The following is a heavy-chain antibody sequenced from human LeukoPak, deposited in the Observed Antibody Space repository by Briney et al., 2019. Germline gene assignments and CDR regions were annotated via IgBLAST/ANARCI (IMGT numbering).Heavy chain of an antibody. CDR2: INHSGST. V-gene: IGHV4-34*01. J-gene: IGHJ4*02. D-gene: IGHD6-19*01. CDR1: GGSFSGYY. CDR3: ARGVTRIAVAGRRLDY. Sequence: PSETLCLTCAVYGGSFSGYYWSWIRQPPGKGLEWIGEINHSGSTNYNPSLKSRVTISVDTSKNQFSLKLSSVTAADTAVYYCARGVTRIAVAGRRLDYWGQGTLVTVSS.